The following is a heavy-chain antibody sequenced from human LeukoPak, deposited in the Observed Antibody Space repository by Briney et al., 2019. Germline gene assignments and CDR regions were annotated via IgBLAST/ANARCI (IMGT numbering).Heavy chain of an antibody. D-gene: IGHD2-15*01. CDR3: ARSGLDFDY. V-gene: IGHV4-39*07. CDR1: GGSISSSSYY. Sequence: SETLSLTCTVSGGSISSSSYYWGWIRQPPGKGLEWIGSIYYSGSTYYNPYLKSRVTISVDTSKNQFSLKLSSVTAADTAVYYCARSGLDFDYWGQGTLVTVSS. J-gene: IGHJ4*02. CDR2: IYYSGST.